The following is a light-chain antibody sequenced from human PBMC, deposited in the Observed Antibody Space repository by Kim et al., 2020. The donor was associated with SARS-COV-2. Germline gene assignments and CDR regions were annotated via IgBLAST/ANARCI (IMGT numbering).Light chain of an antibody. Sequence: EIVLTQSPATLSLSPGERATLSCRASQNVDTYVAWYQQKPGQGPRLLIYDASTRAAGIPDRFSGSGSGTDFTLTIGSLEPEDFGVYYCQQRSNRPPLTFGGGTKVDIK. V-gene: IGKV3-11*01. CDR1: QNVDTY. J-gene: IGKJ4*01. CDR2: DAS. CDR3: QQRSNRPPLT.